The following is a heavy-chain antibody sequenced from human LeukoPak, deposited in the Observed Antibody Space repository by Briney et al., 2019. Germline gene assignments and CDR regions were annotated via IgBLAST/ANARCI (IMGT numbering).Heavy chain of an antibody. D-gene: IGHD3-10*01. Sequence: VASVKVSCKASGYTFTGYYMHWVRQAPGQGLEWMGWINPNSGGTNYAQKFQGRVTMTRDTSISTAFLQWSSLRASDTAMYFCARVASGNSIGEYFQYWGQGTLVTVSS. J-gene: IGHJ1*01. CDR2: INPNSGGT. CDR1: GYTFTGYY. V-gene: IGHV1-2*02. CDR3: ARVASGNSIGEYFQY.